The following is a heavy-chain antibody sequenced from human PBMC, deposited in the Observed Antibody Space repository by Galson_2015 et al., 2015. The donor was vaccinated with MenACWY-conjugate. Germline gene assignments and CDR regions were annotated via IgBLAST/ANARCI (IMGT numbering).Heavy chain of an antibody. CDR1: GGSASSSGHY. D-gene: IGHD2/OR15-2a*01. CDR2: IYDSGTM. V-gene: IGHV4-61*08. CDR3: AREFSY. Sequence: SETLSLTCTVSGGSASSSGHYWTWIRQPPGKGLEWIGLIYDSGTMKYNPSLKGRVTISLDTSKNQVSLKLSSVTAADTAVYYCAREFSYWGQGTLVTVSS. J-gene: IGHJ4*02.